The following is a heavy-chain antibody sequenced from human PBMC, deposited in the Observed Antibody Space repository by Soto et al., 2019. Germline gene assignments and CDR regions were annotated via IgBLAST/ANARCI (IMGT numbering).Heavy chain of an antibody. CDR1: GGSISNGDYY. J-gene: IGHJ5*02. D-gene: IGHD1-7*01. CDR2: IYYSGST. Sequence: QVQLQESGPGLVKPSQTLSLTCTVSGGSISNGDYYWTWIRQHPGKGLEWIGYIYYSGSTYYNPSLQSRVTISVDTSKNPFSRKRSSVTVADTAEYYWARVVGQLTGTNTIFRGFDPWGQGTLVTVSS. CDR3: ARVVGQLTGTNTIFRGFDP. V-gene: IGHV4-31*03.